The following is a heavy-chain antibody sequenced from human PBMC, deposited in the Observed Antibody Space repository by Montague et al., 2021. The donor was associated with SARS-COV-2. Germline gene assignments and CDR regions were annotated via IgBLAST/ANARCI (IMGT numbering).Heavy chain of an antibody. V-gene: IGHV4-59*01. Sequence: SETLSLTCTVSGGSISTYYWSWIRQPPGKGLEWIAYTNYSGITNXNPSLKSRVSVSLDTSKNHFSLNLKSVTAADTAVYYCARSGWLTRGFDSWGQGTLVFVSS. CDR1: GGSISTYY. D-gene: IGHD5-12*01. CDR3: ARSGWLTRGFDS. CDR2: TNYSGIT. J-gene: IGHJ4*02.